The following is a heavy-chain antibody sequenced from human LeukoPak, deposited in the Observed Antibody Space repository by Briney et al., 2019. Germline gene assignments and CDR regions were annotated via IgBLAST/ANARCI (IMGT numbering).Heavy chain of an antibody. CDR2: ISGSGGST. D-gene: IGHD4-17*01. V-gene: IGHV3-23*01. CDR1: EFTFSSYA. CDR3: AKDRPDYDDYHFWDS. J-gene: IGHJ4*02. Sequence: GGFLRLSCAASEFTFSSYAMSWVRQAPGRGLEWVSSISGSGGSTYYADSVKGRFTISRDNSKNTLYLQMYSLRVEDTAVYYCAKDRPDYDDYHFWDSWGQGTLVTVSS.